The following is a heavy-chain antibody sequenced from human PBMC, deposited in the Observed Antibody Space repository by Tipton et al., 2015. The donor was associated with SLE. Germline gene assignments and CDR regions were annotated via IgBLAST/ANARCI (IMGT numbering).Heavy chain of an antibody. CDR1: GYTFTGYY. D-gene: IGHD1-26*01. CDR2: INPNSGGT. CDR3: ASSTGGLRRGWELTPDY. Sequence: QLVQSGPEVKKPGASVKVSCKASGYTFTGYYMHWVRQAPGQGLEWMGWINPNSGGTNYAQKFQGRVTMTRDTSISTAYMELSRLRSDDTAVYYCASSTGGLRRGWELTPDYWGQGTLVTVSS. V-gene: IGHV1-2*02. J-gene: IGHJ4*02.